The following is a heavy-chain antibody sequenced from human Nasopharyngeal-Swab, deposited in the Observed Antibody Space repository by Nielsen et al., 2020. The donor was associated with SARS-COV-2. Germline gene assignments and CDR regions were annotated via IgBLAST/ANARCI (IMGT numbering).Heavy chain of an antibody. J-gene: IGHJ5*02. D-gene: IGHD4-23*01. Sequence: VHQMPGKGLEWMGRIDPSDSYTNYSPSFQGHVTISADKSISTAYLQWSSLKASDTAMYYCATLTVGGNNWFDPWGQGTLVTVSS. V-gene: IGHV5-10-1*01. CDR2: IDPSDSYT. CDR3: ATLTVGGNNWFDP.